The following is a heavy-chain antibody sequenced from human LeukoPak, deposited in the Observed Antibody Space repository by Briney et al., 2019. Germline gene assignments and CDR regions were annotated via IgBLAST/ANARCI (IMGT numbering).Heavy chain of an antibody. Sequence: GGSLRLSCAASGFTLGNYWMSWVRQAPGKGLEWVANIKQDGSDKYYVDSVTGRSTISRDNAKNSLYLQMNSLRAEDTAVYYCARWATSFDLWGQGTLVTVSS. CDR2: IKQDGSDK. CDR1: GFTLGNYW. CDR3: ARWATSFDL. D-gene: IGHD6-6*01. J-gene: IGHJ4*02. V-gene: IGHV3-7*01.